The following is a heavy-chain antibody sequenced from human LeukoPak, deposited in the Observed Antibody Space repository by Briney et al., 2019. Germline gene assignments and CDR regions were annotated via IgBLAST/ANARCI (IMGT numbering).Heavy chain of an antibody. Sequence: ASVKVSCKSSGYTFTSYDINWVRQATGQGLEWMGWMNPNSGNTGYAQKLQGRVTMTRNTSISTAYMELSSLRSEDTAVYYCAIDPTHSSGWSDDYWGQGTLVTVSS. CDR3: AIDPTHSSGWSDDY. V-gene: IGHV1-8*01. CDR1: GYTFTSYD. CDR2: MNPNSGNT. J-gene: IGHJ4*02. D-gene: IGHD6-19*01.